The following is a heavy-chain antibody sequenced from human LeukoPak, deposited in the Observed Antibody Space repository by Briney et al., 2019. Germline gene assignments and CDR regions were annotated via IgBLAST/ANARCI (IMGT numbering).Heavy chain of an antibody. CDR1: GYTFTSYD. CDR3: ARSQSGDDYGDYPNPKDTTEREACDY. CDR2: MNPNSGNT. D-gene: IGHD4-17*01. Sequence: ASVKVSCKASGYTFTSYDINWVRQATGQGLEWMGWMNPNSGNTGYAQKFQGRVTMTRNTSISTAYMELSSLRSEDTAVYYCARSQSGDDYGDYPNPKDTTEREACDYWGQGTLVTVSS. J-gene: IGHJ4*02. V-gene: IGHV1-8*01.